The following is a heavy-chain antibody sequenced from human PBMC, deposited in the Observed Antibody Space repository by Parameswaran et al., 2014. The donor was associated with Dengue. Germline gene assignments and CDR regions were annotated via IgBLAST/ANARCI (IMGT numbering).Heavy chain of an antibody. Sequence: WVRQAPGQGLEWMGWINPNSGGTNYAQKFQGRVTMTRDTSISTAYMELSSLRSEDTAVYYCARAQSSEFDYWGQGTPVTVSS. V-gene: IGHV1-2*02. CDR3: ARAQSSEFDY. D-gene: IGHD6-6*01. J-gene: IGHJ4*02. CDR2: INPNSGGT.